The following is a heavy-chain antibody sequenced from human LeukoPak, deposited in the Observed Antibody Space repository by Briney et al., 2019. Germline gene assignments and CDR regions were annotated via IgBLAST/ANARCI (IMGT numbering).Heavy chain of an antibody. D-gene: IGHD3-22*01. Sequence: SVKVSCKASGYTFTGYYMHWVRQAPGQGLEWMGGIIPIFGTANYAQKFQGRVTITADESTSTAYMELSSLKASDSAMYYCASLTPYSHSSGYSPDAFDIWGQGTMVTVSS. CDR2: IIPIFGTA. J-gene: IGHJ3*02. V-gene: IGHV1-69*13. CDR3: ASLTPYSHSSGYSPDAFDI. CDR1: GYTFTGYY.